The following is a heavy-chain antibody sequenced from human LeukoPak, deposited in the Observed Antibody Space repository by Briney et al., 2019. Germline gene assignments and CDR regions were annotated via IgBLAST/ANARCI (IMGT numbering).Heavy chain of an antibody. J-gene: IGHJ3*02. CDR2: INPSGGSR. CDR3: ARQKVEWELLPWSAFDI. D-gene: IGHD1-26*01. Sequence: ASVKVSCKAPVYTFTTYYMHWVRQAPGQGLEGMGIINPSGGSRTYAQKFQGRVTVTMDTTTSTVYMYLSSLRSEDTAVYYCARQKVEWELLPWSAFDIWGQGTLVTVS. V-gene: IGHV1-46*01. CDR1: VYTFTTYY.